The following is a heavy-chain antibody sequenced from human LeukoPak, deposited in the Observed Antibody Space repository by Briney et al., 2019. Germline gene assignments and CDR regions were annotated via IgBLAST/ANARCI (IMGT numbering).Heavy chain of an antibody. D-gene: IGHD2-8*02. V-gene: IGHV3-23*01. CDR2: DTSSTTST. CDR1: ELSNSHYA. Sequence: PGGSLRLSCTASELSNSHYAMSSVRQAPGKGVECVSADTSSTTSTYKASSMRGRFTISRDNSMNTPYLQMNSLRADDTAVYYCSKAPLGACAGAVCYYLDVWGKGTTVIVSS. CDR3: SKAPLGACAGAVCYYLDV. J-gene: IGHJ6*03.